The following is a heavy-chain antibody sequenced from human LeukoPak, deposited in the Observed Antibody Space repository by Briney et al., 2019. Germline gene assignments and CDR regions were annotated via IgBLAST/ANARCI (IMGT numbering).Heavy chain of an antibody. CDR1: GYSFTSYG. CDR3: ARQNLSWKGNYYGQYYMDV. V-gene: IGHV1-18*01. D-gene: IGHD1-1*01. CDR2: ISAYNGNT. J-gene: IGHJ6*03. Sequence: GASVKVSCKASGYSFTSYGISWVRQAPGQGLEWMGWISAYNGNTNFAQKFQGRVTMTTDTSTSTAYMELRSLRSDDTAVYYCARQNLSWKGNYYGQYYMDVWGKGTTVTVSS.